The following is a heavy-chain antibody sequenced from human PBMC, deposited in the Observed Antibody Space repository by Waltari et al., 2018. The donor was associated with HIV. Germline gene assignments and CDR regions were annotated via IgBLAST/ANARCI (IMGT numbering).Heavy chain of an antibody. J-gene: IGHJ4*02. Sequence: QVQLVESGGGVVQPGRSLRLSCAAAGVTFNFYAMHLVRQAPGKGLEWVTLISYDGSNKYYADSVKGRFTVSRDNSKNTLYLQMNSLRAEDTAVYYCARDGIGYDSSGYLVYWGQGTLVTVSS. D-gene: IGHD3-22*01. CDR1: GVTFNFYA. CDR2: ISYDGSNK. V-gene: IGHV3-30*01. CDR3: ARDGIGYDSSGYLVY.